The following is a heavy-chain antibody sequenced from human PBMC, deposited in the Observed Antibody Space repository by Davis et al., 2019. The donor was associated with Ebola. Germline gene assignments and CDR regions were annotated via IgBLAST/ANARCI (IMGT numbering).Heavy chain of an antibody. CDR3: ARRMAGSYPLNLDY. D-gene: IGHD1-26*01. J-gene: IGHJ4*02. V-gene: IGHV1-18*01. CDR2: ISAYNGNT. Sequence: ASVQVSCKASGYTFTSYGISWVRQAPGQGLEWMGWISAYNGNTNYAQKLQGRVTMTTDTSTSTAYMELRSLRSDDTAVYYCARRMAGSYPLNLDYWGQGTLVTVSS. CDR1: GYTFTSYG.